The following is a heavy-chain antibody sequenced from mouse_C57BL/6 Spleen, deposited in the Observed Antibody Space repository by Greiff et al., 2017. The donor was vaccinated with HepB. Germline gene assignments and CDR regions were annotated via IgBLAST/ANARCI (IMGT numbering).Heavy chain of an antibody. D-gene: IGHD1-1*01. J-gene: IGHJ1*03. V-gene: IGHV7-1*01. CDR2: SRNKANDYTT. CDR1: GFTFSDFY. CDR3: ARDDTTVAFDV. Sequence: EVHLVESGGGLVQSGRSLRLSCATSGFTFSDFYMEWVRQAPGKGLEWIAASRNKANDYTTEYSASVKGRFIVSRDTSQSILYLQMNALRAEDTAIYYCARDDTTVAFDVWGTGTTVTVSS.